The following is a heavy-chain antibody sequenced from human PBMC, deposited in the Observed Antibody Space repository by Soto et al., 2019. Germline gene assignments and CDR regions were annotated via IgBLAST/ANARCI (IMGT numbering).Heavy chain of an antibody. CDR2: IYYSGST. CDR1: GGSISSGGYY. CDR3: ARTSCSGGSCYKIDY. V-gene: IGHV4-31*03. D-gene: IGHD2-15*01. Sequence: QVQLQESGPGLVKPSQTLSLTCTVSGGSISSGGYYWSWIRQHPGKGLEWIGYIYYSGSTYYNPSLKSRVTIPVDTSKNQFSLKLSSVTAADTAVYYCARTSCSGGSCYKIDYWGQGTLVTVSS. J-gene: IGHJ4*02.